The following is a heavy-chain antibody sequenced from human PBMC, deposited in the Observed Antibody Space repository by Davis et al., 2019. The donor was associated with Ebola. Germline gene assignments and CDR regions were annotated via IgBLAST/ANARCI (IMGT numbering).Heavy chain of an antibody. D-gene: IGHD6-13*01. CDR1: GGSISSYY. CDR3: ARSIAADLYYYYGMDV. J-gene: IGHJ6*02. Sequence: MPSETLSLTCTVSGGSISSYYWSWIRQPPGKGLEWIGYIYYSGSTNYNPSLKSRVTISVDTSKNQFSLKLSSVTAADTAVYYCARSIAADLYYYYGMDVWGQGTTVTVSS. V-gene: IGHV4-59*01. CDR2: IYYSGST.